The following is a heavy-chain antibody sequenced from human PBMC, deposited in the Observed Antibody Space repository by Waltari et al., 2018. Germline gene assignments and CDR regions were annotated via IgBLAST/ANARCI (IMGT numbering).Heavy chain of an antibody. V-gene: IGHV1-2*02. D-gene: IGHD2-15*01. CDR3: ASYCSGGSCYRSAEYFQH. J-gene: IGHJ1*01. Sequence: QVQLVQSGAEVKKPGASVKVSCKASGYTFTGYDKHWVRRAPGQGLEWMGWINPNSGGTNYAQKFQGRVTMTRDTSISTAYMELSRLRSDDTAVYYCASYCSGGSCYRSAEYFQHWGQGTLVTVSS. CDR2: INPNSGGT. CDR1: GYTFTGYD.